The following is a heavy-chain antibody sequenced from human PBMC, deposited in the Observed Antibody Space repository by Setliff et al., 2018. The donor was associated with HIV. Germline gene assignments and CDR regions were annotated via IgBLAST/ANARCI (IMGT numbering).Heavy chain of an antibody. CDR1: GYTFTSYD. CDR3: ARRITGLDAFDI. D-gene: IGHD2-8*02. Sequence: ASVKVSCKASGYTFTSYDISWVRQATGQGLEWMGWMNPNSGNTGYAQKFQGRVTMTRNTSISTAYMELSSLRSEDTAVYYCARRITGLDAFDIWGQGTMVTVSS. V-gene: IGHV1-8*02. CDR2: MNPNSGNT. J-gene: IGHJ3*02.